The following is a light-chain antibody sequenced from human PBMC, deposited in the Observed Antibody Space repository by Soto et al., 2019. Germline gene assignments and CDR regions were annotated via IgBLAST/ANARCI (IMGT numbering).Light chain of an antibody. CDR1: QSVITS. CDR2: DAY. Sequence: ETVLTQSPATLSLSPGERATLSCRASQSVITSLAWYQQKPGQAPRLLIYDAYNRATGIPPRFSGSGSGTDFTLTISSLEPEDSAVYYCQQRHMWPITFGQGTRLEIK. CDR3: QQRHMWPIT. V-gene: IGKV3-11*01. J-gene: IGKJ5*01.